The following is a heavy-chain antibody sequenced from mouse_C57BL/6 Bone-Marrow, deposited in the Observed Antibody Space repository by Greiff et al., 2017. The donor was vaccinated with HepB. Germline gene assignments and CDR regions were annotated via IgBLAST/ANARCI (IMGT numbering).Heavy chain of an antibody. D-gene: IGHD1-1*01. CDR2: INPNYGTT. J-gene: IGHJ2*01. V-gene: IGHV1-39*01. Sequence: LVESGPELVKPGASVKISCKASGYSFTDYNMNWVKQSNGKSLEWIGVINPNYGTTSYNQKFKGKATLTVDQSSSTAYMQLNSLTSEDSAVYYCARSDYYGSSSPLDYWGQGTTLTVSS. CDR1: GYSFTDYN. CDR3: ARSDYYGSSSPLDY.